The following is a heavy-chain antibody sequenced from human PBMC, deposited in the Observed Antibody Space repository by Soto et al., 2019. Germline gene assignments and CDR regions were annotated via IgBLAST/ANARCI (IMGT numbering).Heavy chain of an antibody. CDR3: ASLGIFGVGLTDY. V-gene: IGHV4-39*01. J-gene: IGHJ4*02. Sequence: ASETLSLTCTVSGGSISSSSYCWGWIRQPPGKGLEWIGSIYYSGSTYYNPSLKSRVTISVDTSKNQFSLKLSSVTAADTAVYYCASLGIFGVGLTDYWGQGTLVTVSS. CDR2: IYYSGST. CDR1: GGSISSSSYC. D-gene: IGHD3-3*01.